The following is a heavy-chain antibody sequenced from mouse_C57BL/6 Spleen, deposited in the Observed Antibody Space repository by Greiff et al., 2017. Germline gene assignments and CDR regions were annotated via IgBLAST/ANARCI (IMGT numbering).Heavy chain of an antibody. J-gene: IGHJ4*01. Sequence: QVQLQQPGAELVRPGSSVKLPCKASGYTFTSYWMHWVKQRPIQGLEWIGNIDPSDSETHYNQKFKDKATLTVDKSSSTAYMQLSSLTSEDSAVYYCARAVVANYAMDYWGQGTSVTVSS. CDR2: IDPSDSET. D-gene: IGHD1-1*01. CDR1: GYTFTSYW. V-gene: IGHV1-52*01. CDR3: ARAVVANYAMDY.